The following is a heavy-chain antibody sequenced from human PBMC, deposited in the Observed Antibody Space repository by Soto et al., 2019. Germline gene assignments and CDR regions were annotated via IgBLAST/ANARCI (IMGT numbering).Heavy chain of an antibody. V-gene: IGHV1-3*01. CDR3: AGDSREVLGVIISHFDY. CDR1: GYTFTSYA. CDR2: INAGNGNT. Sequence: QVQLVQSGAEVKKPGASVKVSCKASGYTFTSYAMHWVRQAPGQRLEWMGWINAGNGNTKYSQKFQGRVTITRDTSASTDYIELSSLRSEDTAVYYCAGDSREVLGVIISHFDYWGQGTLVTVSS. J-gene: IGHJ4*02. D-gene: IGHD3-10*01.